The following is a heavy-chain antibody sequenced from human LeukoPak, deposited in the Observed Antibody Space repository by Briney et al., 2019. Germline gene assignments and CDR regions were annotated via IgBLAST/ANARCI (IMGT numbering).Heavy chain of an antibody. CDR2: MNPNSGNT. D-gene: IGHD2-2*01. V-gene: IGHV1-8*01. CDR1: GYTFTSYD. J-gene: IGHJ5*02. CDR3: ARVRRGYCSSTSCSSYNWFDP. Sequence: ASVKVSCKAPGYTFTSYDINWVRQATGQGLEWMGWMNPNSGNTGYAQKFQGRVTMTRNTSISTAYMELSSLRSEDTAVYYCARVRRGYCSSTSCSSYNWFDPWGQGTLVTVSS.